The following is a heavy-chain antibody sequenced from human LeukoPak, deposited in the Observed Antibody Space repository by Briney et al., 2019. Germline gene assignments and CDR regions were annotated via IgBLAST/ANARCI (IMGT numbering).Heavy chain of an antibody. D-gene: IGHD6-13*01. CDR3: AKDGRSWVY. J-gene: IGHJ4*02. Sequence: PGGSLRLSCAASGFTFGSYYMSWVRQAPGKGLEWVANIQPDGSEKYYVGSVKGRFTISRDNAKNSLYLQMNSLRAEDTAVYYCAKDGRSWVYWGQGTLVTVSS. CDR1: GFTFGSYY. CDR2: IQPDGSEK. V-gene: IGHV3-7*03.